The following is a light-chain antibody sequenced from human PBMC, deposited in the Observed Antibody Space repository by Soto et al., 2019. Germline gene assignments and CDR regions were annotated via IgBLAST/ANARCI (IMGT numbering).Light chain of an antibody. Sequence: QSALTQPASVSGSPGQSITISCTGTSSDVGSIFNYVSWYQHHPGKAPRLIMSDVNHRPSGVSDRFSGSKSGNTASLTISGLQAEDEADYFCSAYSTGSTPVLFGGGTKLTVL. CDR3: SAYSTGSTPVL. CDR1: SSDVGSIFNY. CDR2: DVN. V-gene: IGLV2-14*03. J-gene: IGLJ3*02.